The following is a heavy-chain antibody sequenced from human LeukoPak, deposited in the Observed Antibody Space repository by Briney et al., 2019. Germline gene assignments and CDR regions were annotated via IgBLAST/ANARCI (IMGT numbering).Heavy chain of an antibody. Sequence: GRSMILSCAATVILFSSYSMNLVRKAPGKGLEWTASISSSRSYIYYADSVKGRFTISSDNAKNSLYVQMNSVRAEDTAVYYCAVTYYDFWSGYSHWGQGTLVTVSS. CDR2: ISSSRSYI. D-gene: IGHD3-3*01. CDR3: AVTYYDFWSGYSH. CDR1: VILFSSYS. J-gene: IGHJ4*02. V-gene: IGHV3-21*01.